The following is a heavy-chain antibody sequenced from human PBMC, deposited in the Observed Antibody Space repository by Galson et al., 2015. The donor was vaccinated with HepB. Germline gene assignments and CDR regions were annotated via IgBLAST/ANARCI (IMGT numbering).Heavy chain of an antibody. V-gene: IGHV1-69*13. J-gene: IGHJ4*02. D-gene: IGHD5-18*01. CDR2: IIPLFGKA. Sequence: SVTVSYKASGDIFSNFAISWVRQAPGQGLEWMGGIIPLFGKANYAQKFQGRLTVTADESTTTAYMELSSLRSDDTDVYYCARGRHGFSYGHMDYWGQGTLVIVSS. CDR3: ARGRHGFSYGHMDY. CDR1: GDIFSNFA.